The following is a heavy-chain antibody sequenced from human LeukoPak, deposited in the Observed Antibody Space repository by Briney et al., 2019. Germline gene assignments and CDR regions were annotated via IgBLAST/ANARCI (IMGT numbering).Heavy chain of an antibody. CDR1: GFTFSGSA. CDR2: IRSKANSYAT. V-gene: IGHV3-73*01. Sequence: GGSLRLSCAASGFTFSGSAMHWVRQASGKGLEWVGRIRSKANSYATAYAASVKGRFTISRDDSKNTAYLQMNSLKTEDTAAYYCTRHYGLLWFGEPNFDYWGQGTLVTVSS. D-gene: IGHD3-10*01. CDR3: TRHYGLLWFGEPNFDY. J-gene: IGHJ4*02.